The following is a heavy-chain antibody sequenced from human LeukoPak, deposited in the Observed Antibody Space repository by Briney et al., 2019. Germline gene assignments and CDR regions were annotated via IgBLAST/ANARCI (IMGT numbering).Heavy chain of an antibody. V-gene: IGHV3-7*04. CDR2: IKQDGSEK. D-gene: IGHD5-24*01. Sequence: GGSLRLPCAASGFPFRSYWMSWVRQAPGKGLEWVANIKQDGSEKYYVDSVKGRFTISRDNAKNSLYLQMNSLRAEDTAVYYCARVEYYFDDWGQGARVTVSS. CDR1: GFPFRSYW. J-gene: IGHJ4*02. CDR3: ARVEYYFDD.